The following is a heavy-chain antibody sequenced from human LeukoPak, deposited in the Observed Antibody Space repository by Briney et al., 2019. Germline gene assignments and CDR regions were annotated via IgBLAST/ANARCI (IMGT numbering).Heavy chain of an antibody. D-gene: IGHD6-13*01. V-gene: IGHV1-3*01. CDR2: INAGNGNT. CDR3: ARDIIAAAGRPPGY. Sequence: ASVKVSCKASGYTFTSYAMHWVRQAPGQRLEWMGWINAGNGNTKHSQKFQGRVTITRDTSASTAYMELSSLRSEDTAVYYCARDIIAAAGRPPGYWGQGTLVTVSS. CDR1: GYTFTSYA. J-gene: IGHJ4*02.